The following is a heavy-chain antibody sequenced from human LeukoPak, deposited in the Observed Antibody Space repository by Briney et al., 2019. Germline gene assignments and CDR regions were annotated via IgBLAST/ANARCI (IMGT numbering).Heavy chain of an antibody. CDR3: ASNDYYGSGSYSLALDY. V-gene: IGHV4-4*07. Sequence: SETLPLTCTVSGGSISSYYWSWIRQPAGKGLEWIGRIYTSGSTNYNPSLKSRVTMSVDTSKNQFSLKLSSVTAADTAVYYCASNDYYGSGSYSLALDYWGQGTLVTVSS. CDR2: IYTSGST. J-gene: IGHJ4*02. CDR1: GGSISSYY. D-gene: IGHD3-10*01.